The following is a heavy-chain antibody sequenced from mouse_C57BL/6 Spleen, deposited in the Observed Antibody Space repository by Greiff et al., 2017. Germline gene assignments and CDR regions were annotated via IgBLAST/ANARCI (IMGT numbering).Heavy chain of an antibody. CDR2: IDPETGGT. CDR3: TRLSSFAY. V-gene: IGHV1-15*01. CDR1: GYTFTDYE. J-gene: IGHJ3*01. Sequence: LVESGAELVRPGASVTLSCKASGYTFTDYEMHWVKQTPVHGLEWIGAIDPETGGTAYNQKFKGKAILTADKSSSTAYMELRSLTSEDSAVYYCTRLSSFAYWGQGTLVTVSA.